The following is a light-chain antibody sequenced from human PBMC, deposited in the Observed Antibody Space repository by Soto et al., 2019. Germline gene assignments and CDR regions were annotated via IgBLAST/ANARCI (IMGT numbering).Light chain of an antibody. V-gene: IGLV2-23*02. CDR2: EAS. Sequence: QSALTQPASVSGSPGQSITLSCTGTSSDVGSYNLVSWYQVYPGKAPKVIIYEASKRPSGVSDRFSGSKSGNTASLTISDLQAEDEALYYCCSYAGSVTVPFGGGTKLTVL. CDR3: CSYAGSVTVP. CDR1: SSDVGSYNL. J-gene: IGLJ2*01.